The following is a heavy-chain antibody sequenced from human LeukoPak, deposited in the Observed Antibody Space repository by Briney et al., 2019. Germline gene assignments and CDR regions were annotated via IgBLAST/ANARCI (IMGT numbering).Heavy chain of an antibody. CDR3: ARAYYYDSSANTWGDYFDY. V-gene: IGHV3-20*04. CDR2: INWNGGST. Sequence: PGGSLRLSCAASGFTFDDYGMSWVRQAPGKGLEWVSGINWNGGSTGYADSVKGRFTISRDNAKNSLYLQMNSLRAEDTALYYCARAYYYDSSANTWGDYFDYWGQGTLVTVSS. J-gene: IGHJ4*02. CDR1: GFTFDDYG. D-gene: IGHD3-22*01.